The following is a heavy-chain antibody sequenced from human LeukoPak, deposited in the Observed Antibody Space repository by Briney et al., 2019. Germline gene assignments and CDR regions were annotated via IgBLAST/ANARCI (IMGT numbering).Heavy chain of an antibody. D-gene: IGHD6-13*01. CDR1: GYTFTSYD. J-gene: IGHJ6*03. V-gene: IGHV1-8*01. CDR3: GRVDCSSWYHYYMDV. Sequence: VASVKVSCKASGYTFTSYDINWVRQATGQGLEWMGWMNPNSGNTGYAQKFQSRVTMTRNTSISTACMELSSLRSEDTAVYYCGRVDCSSWYHYYMDVWGKGTTVTVSS. CDR2: MNPNSGNT.